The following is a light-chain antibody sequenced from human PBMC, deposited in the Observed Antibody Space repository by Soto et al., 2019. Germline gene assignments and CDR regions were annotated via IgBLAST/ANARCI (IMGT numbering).Light chain of an antibody. Sequence: QSALTQPASASGSPGQSITISCTGTSSDVGGYNYVSWYQQHPGKAPKLMIYEVSNRPSGVSNRFSGSKSGNTASLTISGLQAADEADYYCSSYTTISTLEVFGGGTKLTVL. CDR3: SSYTTISTLEV. J-gene: IGLJ3*02. CDR1: SSDVGGYNY. V-gene: IGLV2-14*01. CDR2: EVS.